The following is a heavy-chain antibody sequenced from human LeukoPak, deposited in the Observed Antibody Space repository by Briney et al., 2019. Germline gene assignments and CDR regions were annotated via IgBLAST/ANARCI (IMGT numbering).Heavy chain of an antibody. CDR1: GGSISSSSYY. CDR3: ARDFSSSSSVYYYYYMDV. Sequence: SQTLSLTCTVSGGSISSSSYYWGWIRQPPGKGLEWIGSIYYSGSTYYNPSLKSRVTISLDTSKNQFSLKLSSVTAADTAIYYCARDFSSSSSVYYYYYMDVWGKGTTVTVSS. V-gene: IGHV4-39*07. CDR2: IYYSGST. J-gene: IGHJ6*03. D-gene: IGHD6-6*01.